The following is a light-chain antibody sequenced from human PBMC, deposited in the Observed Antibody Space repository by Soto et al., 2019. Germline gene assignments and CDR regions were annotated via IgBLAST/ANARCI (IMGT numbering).Light chain of an antibody. CDR3: QQYMTSSRT. Sequence: DIQMTQSPSSLSASVGDRVTITCQASQDISNYLNWYQHKPGKAPKLLIYKASTLESGVPSRFSGSGSGTEFTLTITSLQPDDFGTYYCQQYMTSSRTFGQGTKVDIK. CDR1: QDISNY. V-gene: IGKV1-5*03. CDR2: KAS. J-gene: IGKJ1*01.